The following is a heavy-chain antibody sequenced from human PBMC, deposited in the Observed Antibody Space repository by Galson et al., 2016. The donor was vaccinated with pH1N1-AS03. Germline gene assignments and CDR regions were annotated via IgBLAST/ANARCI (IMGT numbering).Heavy chain of an antibody. CDR3: ARGKWFGELAYYYYYGMDI. D-gene: IGHD3-10*01. V-gene: IGHV1-18*01. CDR1: DYTYT. CDR2: ISTYNSET. J-gene: IGHJ6*02. Sequence: SVKVSCKASDYTYTISWVRQAPGQGLEWMGYISTYNSETHYSQKFRGRITMTTDTSTRIAYMELKSLRSEDTAVYYCARGKWFGELAYYYYYGMDIWGQGTTVTVSS.